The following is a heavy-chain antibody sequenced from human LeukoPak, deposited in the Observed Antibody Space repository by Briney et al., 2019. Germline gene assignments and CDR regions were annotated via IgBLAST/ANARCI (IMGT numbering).Heavy chain of an antibody. V-gene: IGHV1-2*06. CDR2: INPNSGDT. CDR3: VPRGDEGFDY. Sequence: ASVKVSCKASGYTFTGYYVHWVRQAPGQGLEWMGRINPNSGDTNYAQKFQGRVTMTRDTSINTAYMELSSLRSDDTAVYYCVPRGDEGFDYWGQGSLVTVSS. J-gene: IGHJ4*02. D-gene: IGHD3-16*01. CDR1: GYTFTGYY.